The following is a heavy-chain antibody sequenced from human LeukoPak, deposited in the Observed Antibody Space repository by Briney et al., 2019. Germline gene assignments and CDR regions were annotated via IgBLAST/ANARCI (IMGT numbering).Heavy chain of an antibody. Sequence: GGSLRLSCAASGFTLDDYGMSWVRQAPGKGLEWVSGINWNGGSTGYADSVKGRFTISRDNAKNSLYLQMNSLRAEDTALYYCVRAGWELDWFDPWGQGTLVTVSS. V-gene: IGHV3-20*04. CDR3: VRAGWELDWFDP. J-gene: IGHJ5*02. CDR2: INWNGGST. D-gene: IGHD1-26*01. CDR1: GFTLDDYG.